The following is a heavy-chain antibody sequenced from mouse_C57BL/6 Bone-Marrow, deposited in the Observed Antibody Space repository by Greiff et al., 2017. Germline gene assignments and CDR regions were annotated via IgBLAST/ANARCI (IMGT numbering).Heavy chain of an antibody. CDR1: GFTFTDYY. D-gene: IGHD1-1*01. CDR3: ARYGPPHSGSSFNWYFDV. V-gene: IGHV7-3*01. CDR2: IRNKANGYTT. J-gene: IGHJ1*03. Sequence: EVHLVESGGGLVQPGGSLSLSCAASGFTFTDYYMSWVRQPPGKALEWLGFIRNKANGYTTEYSASVKGRFTISRDNSQSILYLQMNALRAEDSATYYCARYGPPHSGSSFNWYFDVWGTGTTVTVSS.